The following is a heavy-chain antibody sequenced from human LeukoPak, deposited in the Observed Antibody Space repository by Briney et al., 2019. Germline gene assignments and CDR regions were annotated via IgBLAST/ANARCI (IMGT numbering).Heavy chain of an antibody. Sequence: GGSLRLSCVASGFTFSIYPMTWVRQAPGKGPEWVSIISDSGGITYYADSVTGRFTISRDNSKNTLYLQMSSLRAGDTAVYYCAKSSYYDSSGYYREYYFDYWGQGTLVTVSS. V-gene: IGHV3-23*01. CDR2: ISDSGGIT. D-gene: IGHD3-22*01. J-gene: IGHJ4*02. CDR1: GFTFSIYP. CDR3: AKSSYYDSSGYYREYYFDY.